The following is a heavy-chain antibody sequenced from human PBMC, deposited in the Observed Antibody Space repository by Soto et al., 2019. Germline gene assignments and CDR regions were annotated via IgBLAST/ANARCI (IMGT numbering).Heavy chain of an antibody. D-gene: IGHD2-15*01. CDR3: ARGAIVAVPAALSSYHDYTNYRFDS. V-gene: IGHV1-69*01. Sequence: QVQLAQSGAEMTKPGSSVNVSCRASGGSFSDFAFSWVRQSPGQGLEWMGGIIPMIAATKYAQRLQDRVTITADESTNTVYLALNNLTTEDTAIYYCARGAIVAVPAALSSYHDYTNYRFDSWGQGTLVTVSS. J-gene: IGHJ4*02. CDR1: GGSFSDFA. CDR2: IIPMIAAT.